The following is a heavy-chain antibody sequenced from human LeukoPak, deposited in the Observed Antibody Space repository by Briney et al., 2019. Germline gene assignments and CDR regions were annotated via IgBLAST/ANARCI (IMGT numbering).Heavy chain of an antibody. CDR2: INHSGST. D-gene: IGHD3-22*01. J-gene: IGHJ3*02. CDR1: GGSFSGYY. Sequence: SETLSLTCAVYGGSFSGYYWSWIRQPPGEGLEWIGEINHSGSTNYNPSLKSRVTISVDTSKNQFSLKLSSVTAADTAVYYCARGNPDSSGYHYKPSDHDAFDIWGQGTMVTVSS. CDR3: ARGNPDSSGYHYKPSDHDAFDI. V-gene: IGHV4-34*01.